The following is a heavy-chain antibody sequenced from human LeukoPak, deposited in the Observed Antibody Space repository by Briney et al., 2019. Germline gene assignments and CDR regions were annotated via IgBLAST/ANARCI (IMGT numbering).Heavy chain of an antibody. CDR3: ARTTEGGYTYDYFYYYYMDV. CDR2: IHISGST. Sequence: SETLSLTCTVSGGSISSSSYCWSWIRQPAGKGLEWIGHIHISGSTNYNPSLKSRVTISVDTSKNQFSLKLSSVTAADTAVYYCARTTEGGYTYDYFYYYYMDVWGKGTTVTISS. V-gene: IGHV4-61*10. CDR1: GGSISSSSYC. J-gene: IGHJ6*03. D-gene: IGHD5-18*01.